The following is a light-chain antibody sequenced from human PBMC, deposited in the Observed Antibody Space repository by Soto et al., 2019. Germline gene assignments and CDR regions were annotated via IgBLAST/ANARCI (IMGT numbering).Light chain of an antibody. CDR1: QSISRW. CDR2: DAS. Sequence: DIQMTQSPSTLSASVGDRVTITCRASQSISRWVAWYQQKPGKAPKVLIWDASSLQRGVPSRFSGSGSGTEFTLTIISLQPDDVVTSYCQQYNDYSTWTFGQGTKVDIK. J-gene: IGKJ1*01. V-gene: IGKV1-5*01. CDR3: QQYNDYSTWT.